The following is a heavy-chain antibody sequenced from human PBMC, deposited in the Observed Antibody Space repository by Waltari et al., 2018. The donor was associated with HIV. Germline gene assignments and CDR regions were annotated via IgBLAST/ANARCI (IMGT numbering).Heavy chain of an antibody. D-gene: IGHD3-22*01. V-gene: IGHV3-21*01. Sequence: EVQLVESGGGLVKPGGSLRLSCAASGFTFSSYSMNWVRQAPGKGLEWVSSISSGSVSIYYADSVKGRFTISRDNTKNSLYLQMNSLRAEDTAVYHCARMKYDSSGYYIDYWGQGTLVTVSS. J-gene: IGHJ4*02. CDR2: ISSGSVSI. CDR3: ARMKYDSSGYYIDY. CDR1: GFTFSSYS.